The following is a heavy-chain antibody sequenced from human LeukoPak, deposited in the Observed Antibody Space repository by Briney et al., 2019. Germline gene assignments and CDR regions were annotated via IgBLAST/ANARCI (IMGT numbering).Heavy chain of an antibody. Sequence: GGSLRLSCAASGFTFSSYEMNWVRQAPGKGLEWVSYISSSGSTIYYADSVKGRFTISRDNSENMLYLQMNSLRAEDTAVYYCARRRRPYYYDSSGYWIDSWGQGTLVTVSS. CDR3: ARRRRPYYYDSSGYWIDS. J-gene: IGHJ4*02. V-gene: IGHV3-48*03. CDR2: ISSSGSTI. CDR1: GFTFSSYE. D-gene: IGHD3-22*01.